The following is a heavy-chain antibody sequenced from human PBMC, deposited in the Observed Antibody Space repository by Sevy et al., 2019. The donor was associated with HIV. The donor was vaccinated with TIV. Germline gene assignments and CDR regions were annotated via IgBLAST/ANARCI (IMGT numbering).Heavy chain of an antibody. CDR3: ARDYYGSGNIEDD. D-gene: IGHD3-10*01. V-gene: IGHV3-74*01. CDR1: GFTFSSYW. J-gene: IGHJ4*02. Sequence: GGSLRLSCAASGFTFSSYWMHWVRQAPGKGLVWVSRINSDGSSTSYADSVKGRFTIPRDNAKNTLYLQMNSLRAEDTAVYYCARDYYGSGNIEDDWGQGTLVTVSS. CDR2: INSDGSST.